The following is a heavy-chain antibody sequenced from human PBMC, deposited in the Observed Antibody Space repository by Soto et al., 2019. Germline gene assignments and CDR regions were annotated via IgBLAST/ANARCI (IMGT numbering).Heavy chain of an antibody. CDR1: GFTVSSNY. J-gene: IGHJ6*03. V-gene: IGHV3-66*01. D-gene: IGHD3-3*01. CDR2: IYSGGST. CDR3: ARGVYDKEPSSRYMYV. Sequence: GGSLRVSCAASGFTVSSNYMSWVRQAPGKGLEWVSVIYSGGSTYYADSVKGRFTISRDNSKNTLYLQMNSLRAEDTAVYYCARGVYDKEPSSRYMYVWGKGTTVTVSS.